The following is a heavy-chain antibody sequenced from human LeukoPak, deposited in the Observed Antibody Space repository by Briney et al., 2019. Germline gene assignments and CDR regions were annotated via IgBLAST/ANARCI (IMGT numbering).Heavy chain of an antibody. J-gene: IGHJ4*02. CDR1: GFTISSNY. V-gene: IGHV3-66*02. Sequence: PGGSLRLSCAASGFTISSNYMRWVRQAPGKGGEWVSVIYSGGRKYYTDSVKGGFTISRDNSKTTLYLQMNSLRAEDTAVYYCASSSWNYYDSSGYLKAFDYWGQGTLVTVSS. D-gene: IGHD3-22*01. CDR2: IYSGGRK. CDR3: ASSSWNYYDSSGYLKAFDY.